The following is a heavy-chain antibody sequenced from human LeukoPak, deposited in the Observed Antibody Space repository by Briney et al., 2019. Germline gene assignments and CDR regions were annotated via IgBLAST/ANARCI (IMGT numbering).Heavy chain of an antibody. CDR1: GFTFDDYG. V-gene: IGHV3-20*04. CDR2: INWYGGST. Sequence: GGSLRLSCAASGFTFDDYGMSWARQAPGKGLAWVSGINWYGGSTGYADSVKGRFTISRDNAKNFLYLQMNSLRAEDTALYYCARTVSSAGWSDDAFDIWGQGTMVTVSS. CDR3: ARTVSSAGWSDDAFDI. J-gene: IGHJ3*02. D-gene: IGHD6-19*01.